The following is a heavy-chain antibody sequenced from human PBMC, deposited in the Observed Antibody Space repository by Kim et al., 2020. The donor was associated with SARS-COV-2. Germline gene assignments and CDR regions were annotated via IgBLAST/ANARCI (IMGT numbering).Heavy chain of an antibody. Sequence: SETLSLTCAVYGGSFSGYYWSWIRQPPGKGLEWIGEINHSGSTNYNPSLKSRVTISVDTSKNQFSLKLSSVTAADTAVYYCARETDCSSTSCYTGVSYYYYSMDVWGKGTTVTVFS. CDR1: GGSFSGYY. V-gene: IGHV4-34*01. D-gene: IGHD2-2*02. J-gene: IGHJ6*03. CDR3: ARETDCSSTSCYTGVSYYYYSMDV. CDR2: INHSGST.